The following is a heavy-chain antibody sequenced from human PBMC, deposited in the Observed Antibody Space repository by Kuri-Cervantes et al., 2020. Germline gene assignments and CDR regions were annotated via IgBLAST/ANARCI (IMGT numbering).Heavy chain of an antibody. D-gene: IGHD3-22*01. Sequence: GGSLRLSCAASGFTFSDYYMSWIRQAPGKGLEWVSYISISGSTIYYADSVKGRFTISRDNSKNTLYLQMNSLRAEDTAVYYCARDPNYYDSSGYYSVYGAFDIWGQGTMVTVSS. V-gene: IGHV3-11*04. J-gene: IGHJ3*02. CDR1: GFTFSDYY. CDR2: ISISGSTI. CDR3: ARDPNYYDSSGYYSVYGAFDI.